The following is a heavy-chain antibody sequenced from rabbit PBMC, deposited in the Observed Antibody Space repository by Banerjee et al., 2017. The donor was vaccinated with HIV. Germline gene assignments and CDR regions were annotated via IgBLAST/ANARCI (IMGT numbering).Heavy chain of an antibody. CDR1: GFSFSGSYY. J-gene: IGHJ4*01. CDR2: IYTISSGST. V-gene: IGHV1S45*01. CDR3: ARGDGIVSGGYPYAM. Sequence: QEQLEESGGDLVQPERSLTLTCTASGFSFSGSYYICWVRQAPGKGLEWIACIYTISSGSTYYASWAKGRFTITKTSSTTVTLQMTSLTVADTATYFCARGDGIVSGGYPYAMWGPGTLVTVS. D-gene: IGHD6-1*01.